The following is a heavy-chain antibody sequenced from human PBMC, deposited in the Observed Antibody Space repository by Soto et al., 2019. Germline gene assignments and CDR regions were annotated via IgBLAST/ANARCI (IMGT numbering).Heavy chain of an antibody. CDR3: ARATRDYGDYGYFDS. J-gene: IGHJ4*02. D-gene: IGHD4-17*01. Sequence: SETLSLTCTVSGGSIIRYYWSWIRQPAGKGLEWIGRIYTSGSTNYNPSLKSRVTMSVDTSKNQLSLKMTSVTAADTAVYFCARATRDYGDYGYFDSWGQATLATVS. V-gene: IGHV4-4*07. CDR1: GGSIIRYY. CDR2: IYTSGST.